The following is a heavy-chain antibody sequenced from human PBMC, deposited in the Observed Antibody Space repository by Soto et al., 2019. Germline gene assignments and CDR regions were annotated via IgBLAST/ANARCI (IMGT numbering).Heavy chain of an antibody. CDR3: AREHCSSTSCYWFYYGMDV. V-gene: IGHV3-33*01. J-gene: IGHJ6*02. D-gene: IGHD2-2*01. CDR2: IWYDGSDK. CDR1: GFIFSSYG. Sequence: QLQLVESGGGVVQPGRSLRLSCAASGFIFSSYGMHWVRQAPGKGLEWVAVIWYDGSDKYYADSVKGRFTISRDNSKNMLYLQMNSLRAVDTAVYYCAREHCSSTSCYWFYYGMDVWGQGTTVTVSS.